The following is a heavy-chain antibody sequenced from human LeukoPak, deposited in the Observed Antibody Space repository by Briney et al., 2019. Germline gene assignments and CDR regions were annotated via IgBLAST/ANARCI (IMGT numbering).Heavy chain of an antibody. Sequence: PETLSLTCTVSGGSISSSSYYWGWIRQPPGKGLEWIGSIYYSGSTYYNPSLKSRVTISVDTSKNQFSLKLSSVTAADTAVYYCARDRLRGGSYRQFDYWGQGTLVTVSS. D-gene: IGHD1-26*01. CDR2: IYYSGST. CDR1: GGSISSSSYY. CDR3: ARDRLRGGSYRQFDY. J-gene: IGHJ4*02. V-gene: IGHV4-39*02.